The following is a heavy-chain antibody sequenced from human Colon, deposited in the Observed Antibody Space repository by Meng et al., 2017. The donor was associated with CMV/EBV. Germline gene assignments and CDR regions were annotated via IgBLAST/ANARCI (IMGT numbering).Heavy chain of an antibody. CDR1: GFIFSDYG. D-gene: IGHD2-2*01. Sequence: GGSLRLSCVASGFIFSDYGMHWVRQAPGKGLEWVAYIHFAGSKISYAESLKGRFTITRDNSKSTVYLQMTSLRRDDTAVYYCARDIFCNSISCYGYYGMDVWGQGTTVTVSS. V-gene: IGHV3-30*02. J-gene: IGHJ6*02. CDR2: IHFAGSKI. CDR3: ARDIFCNSISCYGYYGMDV.